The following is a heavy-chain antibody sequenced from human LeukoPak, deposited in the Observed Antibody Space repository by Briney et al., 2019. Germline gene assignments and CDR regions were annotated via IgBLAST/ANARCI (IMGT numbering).Heavy chain of an antibody. J-gene: IGHJ4*02. CDR1: GFTFSSYA. Sequence: GGSLRLSCAASGFTFSSYAMSWVRQAPGKGPEWVSAISGSGGSTYYADSVKGRFTISRDNSKNTLYLQMNSLRAGDTAVYYCAKPLYYYDSSGPYQGFDYWGQGTLVTVSS. D-gene: IGHD3-22*01. CDR2: ISGSGGST. V-gene: IGHV3-23*01. CDR3: AKPLYYYDSSGPYQGFDY.